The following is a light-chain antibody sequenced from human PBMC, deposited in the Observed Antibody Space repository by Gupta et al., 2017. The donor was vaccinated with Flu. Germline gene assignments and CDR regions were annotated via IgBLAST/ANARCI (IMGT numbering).Light chain of an antibody. CDR2: DVS. Sequence: HSALTQPRPVSGSPGQSVTISCTGTSTDVGAYIYVSWYQQHPDKATKLMLDDVSKRPSGVPDRFSGSKSGTKGYLTISGLQAEDEAEYYCCSCEADYSFVVFGGGTKLTVL. J-gene: IGLJ2*01. V-gene: IGLV2-11*01. CDR3: CSCEADYSFVV. CDR1: STDVGAYIY.